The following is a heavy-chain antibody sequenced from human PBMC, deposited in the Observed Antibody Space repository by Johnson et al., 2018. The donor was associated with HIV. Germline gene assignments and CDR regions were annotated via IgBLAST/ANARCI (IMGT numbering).Heavy chain of an antibody. Sequence: QVQLVESGGGLVQPGGSLRLSCAASGFIFSSYGMHWVRQAPGKGLEWVAFIRYDGSNKYYANSVKGRFTISRDNSKNTLYLQMGSLRAEDMAVYYCARRFYDSSGAGFDIWGPGTMVTVSS. D-gene: IGHD3-22*01. CDR2: IRYDGSNK. J-gene: IGHJ3*02. CDR3: ARRFYDSSGAGFDI. CDR1: GFIFSSYG. V-gene: IGHV3-30*02.